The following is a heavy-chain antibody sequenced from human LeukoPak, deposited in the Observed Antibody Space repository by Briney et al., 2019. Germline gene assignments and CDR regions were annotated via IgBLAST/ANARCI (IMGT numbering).Heavy chain of an antibody. D-gene: IGHD5-12*01. CDR1: GFAFSSYA. Sequence: PGGSLRLSRAASGFAFSSYAISWVRQAPGKGLEWVSSISGSGGSTYYADSVKGRFTISRDNFKNTLYLQMNSLRVGDTAVYYCAKDRGRYSYGSVDYWGQGTLVTVSS. V-gene: IGHV3-23*01. J-gene: IGHJ4*02. CDR2: ISGSGGST. CDR3: AKDRGRYSYGSVDY.